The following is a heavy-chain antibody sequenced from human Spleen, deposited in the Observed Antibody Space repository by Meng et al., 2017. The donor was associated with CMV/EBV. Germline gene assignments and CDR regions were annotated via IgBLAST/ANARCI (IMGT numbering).Heavy chain of an antibody. V-gene: IGHV3-30-3*01. CDR1: GFTFSRSA. D-gene: IGHD6-6*01. J-gene: IGHJ1*01. CDR2: ISNDASKK. Sequence: GGSLRLSCVASGFTFSRSAMHWVRQAPGKGPEWVAVISNDASKKYYADSVKGRFTISRDNSKNTLFLQMKSLRAGDTAMYYCAKAPSIEARAGIDFWGPGTLVTVSS. CDR3: AKAPSIEARAGIDF.